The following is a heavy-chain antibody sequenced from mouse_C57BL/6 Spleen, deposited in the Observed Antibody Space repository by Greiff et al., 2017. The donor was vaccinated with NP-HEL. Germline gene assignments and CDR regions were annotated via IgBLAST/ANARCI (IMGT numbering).Heavy chain of an antibody. J-gene: IGHJ1*03. Sequence: QVQLQQSGAELVRPGTSVKMSCKASGYTFTNYWIGWAKQRPGHGLEWIGDIYPGGGYTNYNEKFKGKATLTADKSSSTAYMQFSSLTSEDSAIYYCARRGYYGSRTGYFDVWGTGTTVTVSS. CDR2: IYPGGGYT. V-gene: IGHV1-63*01. D-gene: IGHD1-1*01. CDR3: ARRGYYGSRTGYFDV. CDR1: GYTFTNYW.